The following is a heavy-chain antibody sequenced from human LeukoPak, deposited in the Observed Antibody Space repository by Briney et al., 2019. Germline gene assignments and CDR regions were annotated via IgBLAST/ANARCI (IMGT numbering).Heavy chain of an antibody. CDR1: GYTFTGYY. Sequence: ASVKVSCKASGYTFTGYYMHWVRQAPGQGLEWMGIINPSGGSTSYAQKFQGRVTMTRDTSTSTVYMELSSLRSEDTAVYYCARDTDDSSGYYPSFDPWGQGTLVTVSS. CDR2: INPSGGST. D-gene: IGHD3-22*01. V-gene: IGHV1-46*01. J-gene: IGHJ5*02. CDR3: ARDTDDSSGYYPSFDP.